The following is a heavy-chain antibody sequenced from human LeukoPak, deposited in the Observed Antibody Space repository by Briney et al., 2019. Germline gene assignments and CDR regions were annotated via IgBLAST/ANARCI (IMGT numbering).Heavy chain of an antibody. Sequence: GGSLRLSCAASGFTFSSYEMNWVRQAPGKGLEWVSYISSSGSTIYYADSVKGRFTISRDNAKNSLYPQMNSLRAEDTAVYYCALGAPYYYYGMDVWGKGTTVTVSS. CDR1: GFTFSSYE. J-gene: IGHJ6*04. V-gene: IGHV3-48*03. D-gene: IGHD3-16*01. CDR3: ALGAPYYYYGMDV. CDR2: ISSSGSTI.